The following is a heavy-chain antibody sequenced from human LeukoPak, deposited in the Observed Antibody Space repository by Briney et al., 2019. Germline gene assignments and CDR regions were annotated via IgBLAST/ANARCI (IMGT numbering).Heavy chain of an antibody. Sequence: PGGSLRLSCAASGFTFSSYWMHWVRQAPGKGLVWVSRINSDGSSTSYADSVKGRFTISRDSAKNTLYLQMNSLRAEDTAVYYCARVGRDTRVDYFDYWGQGTLVTVSS. V-gene: IGHV3-74*01. CDR3: ARVGRDTRVDYFDY. J-gene: IGHJ4*02. D-gene: IGHD5-18*01. CDR2: INSDGSST. CDR1: GFTFSSYW.